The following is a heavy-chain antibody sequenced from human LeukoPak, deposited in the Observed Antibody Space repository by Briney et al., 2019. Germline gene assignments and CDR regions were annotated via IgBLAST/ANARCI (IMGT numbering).Heavy chain of an antibody. V-gene: IGHV3-30*04. CDR3: ARGRFALGYCSGGSCYSHFDY. Sequence: GGSLRLSCAASGFTFSSYAMHWVRQAPGKGLEWVAVISYDGSNKYYADSVKGRFTISRDNSKNTLYLRMNSLRAEDTAVYYCARGRFALGYCSGGSCYSHFDYWGQGTLVTVSS. CDR2: ISYDGSNK. CDR1: GFTFSSYA. D-gene: IGHD2-15*01. J-gene: IGHJ4*02.